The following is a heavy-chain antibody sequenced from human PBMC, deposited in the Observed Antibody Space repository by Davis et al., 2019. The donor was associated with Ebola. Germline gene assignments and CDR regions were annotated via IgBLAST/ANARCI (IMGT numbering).Heavy chain of an antibody. Sequence: LSCGVHGGSFSGYYWSWLRQAPGKGLTWIGEIDHTGRANYNPALQSRVTISVDASKNQFSLEVASMTAADTAVYFCARKWLRPGGWIHYWGQGTQVTVSS. CDR1: GGSFSGYY. D-gene: IGHD3-22*01. J-gene: IGHJ4*02. CDR2: IDHTGRA. CDR3: ARKWLRPGGWIHY. V-gene: IGHV4-34*01.